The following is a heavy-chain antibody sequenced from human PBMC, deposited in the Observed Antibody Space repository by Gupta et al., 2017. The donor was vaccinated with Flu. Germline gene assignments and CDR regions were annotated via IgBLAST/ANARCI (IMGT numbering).Heavy chain of an antibody. V-gene: IGHV3-7*01. CDR2: INQDGSEK. CDR3: ARDVNYYDNSGYYSFSRDWFDP. Sequence: WMSWVRQAPGKGLEWVANINQDGSEKYYVDSVKGRFTISRDNAKNSLYLQMNSLRAEDTAVYYCARDVNYYDNSGYYSFSRDWFDPWGQGTLVTVSS. J-gene: IGHJ5*02. CDR1: W. D-gene: IGHD3-22*01.